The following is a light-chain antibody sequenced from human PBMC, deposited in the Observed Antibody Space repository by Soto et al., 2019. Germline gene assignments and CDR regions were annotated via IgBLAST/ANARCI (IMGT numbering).Light chain of an antibody. Sequence: EIVMTQSPATLSVSPGERATLSCRASQSVSNNLAWYQKKPGQAPRLLIYGASTRATGIPARFSGSGSGTEFTLTISSLKSEDFAVYYCQQYNNWWTFGQGTRVEIK. J-gene: IGKJ1*01. CDR1: QSVSNN. CDR3: QQYNNWWT. V-gene: IGKV3-15*01. CDR2: GAS.